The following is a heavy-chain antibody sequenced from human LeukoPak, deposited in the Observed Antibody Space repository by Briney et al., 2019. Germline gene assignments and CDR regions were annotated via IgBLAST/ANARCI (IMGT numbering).Heavy chain of an antibody. Sequence: GGSLRLSCAASGFTFSTSSMNWVRQAPGKGLDWVSYISSSGRYIYYTDSVKGRFTISRDNAKNSLSLQMDSLRAEDTAVYYCARDIDAFDIWGQGTMVTVSS. V-gene: IGHV3-21*01. J-gene: IGHJ3*02. CDR2: ISSSGRYI. CDR1: GFTFSTSS. D-gene: IGHD1-26*01. CDR3: ARDIDAFDI.